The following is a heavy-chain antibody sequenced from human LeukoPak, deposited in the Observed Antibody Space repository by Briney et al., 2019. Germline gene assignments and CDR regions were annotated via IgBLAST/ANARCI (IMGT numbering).Heavy chain of an antibody. CDR2: ISWNSGSI. J-gene: IGHJ6*02. CDR3: AKDFRLYYYYGMDV. D-gene: IGHD3-22*01. V-gene: IGHV3-9*01. Sequence: PGGSLRLSCAASGFTFDDYAMHWVRQAPGKGLEWVSSISWNSGSIGYADSVKGRFTISRDNAKNSLYLQMNSLRAEDTALYYCAKDFRLYYYYGMDVWGQGTTVTVSS. CDR1: GFTFDDYA.